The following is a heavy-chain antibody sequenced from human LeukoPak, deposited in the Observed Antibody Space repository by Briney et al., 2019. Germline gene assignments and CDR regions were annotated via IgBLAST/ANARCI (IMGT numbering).Heavy chain of an antibody. CDR1: GYTFTGYY. CDR2: MNPNSGVT. D-gene: IGHD2-2*02. CDR3: ARDLAGQYCSSTTYCTFIRDTYFDY. V-gene: IGHV1-2*02. Sequence: ASVKVSCKASGYTFTGYYMHWMRQAAGHRLECMGWMNPNSGVTNYAQKFQGRVTMTRDTSITTAYMELSRLRSDDTAVYYCARDLAGQYCSSTTYCTFIRDTYFDYWGQGTLVTVSS. J-gene: IGHJ4*02.